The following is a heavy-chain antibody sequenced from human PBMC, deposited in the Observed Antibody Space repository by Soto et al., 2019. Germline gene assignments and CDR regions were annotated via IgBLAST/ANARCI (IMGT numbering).Heavy chain of an antibody. V-gene: IGHV4-31*03. J-gene: IGHJ3*02. CDR2: IYYSGST. D-gene: IGHD3-10*01. CDR1: GGSISSGGYY. Sequence: QVQLQESGPGLVKPSQTLSLTCTVSGGSISSGGYYWSWIRQHPGKGLEWIGYIYYSGSTYYNPSLKSRVTISVDTSKNQFSLKLSSVTAADTAVCYCARDSPSITMVRGVGFDIWGQGTMVTVSS. CDR3: ARDSPSITMVRGVGFDI.